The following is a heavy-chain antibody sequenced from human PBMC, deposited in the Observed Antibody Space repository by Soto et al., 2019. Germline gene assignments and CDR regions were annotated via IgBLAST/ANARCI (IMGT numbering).Heavy chain of an antibody. V-gene: IGHV3-23*01. CDR1: GFAFSSYA. Sequence: GGSLRLSCAASGFAFSSYAMSWVRQAPGKGLEWVSVISGSGGSTYYTDSVKGRFTISRDNSKNTLYLQMNSLRAEDTAVYYCAKVLNSDWSPFDYWGPGTLVTV. D-gene: IGHD6-19*01. J-gene: IGHJ4*02. CDR3: AKVLNSDWSPFDY. CDR2: ISGSGGST.